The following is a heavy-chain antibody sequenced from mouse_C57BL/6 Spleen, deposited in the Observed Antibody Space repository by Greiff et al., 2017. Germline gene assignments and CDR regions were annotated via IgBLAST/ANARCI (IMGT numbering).Heavy chain of an antibody. D-gene: IGHD1-1*01. J-gene: IGHJ2*01. Sequence: EVKLMESGAGLVKPGGSLKLSCAASGFTFSSYAMSWVRQTPEKRLEWVAYISSGGDYIYYADTVKGRFTISRDNARNTLYLQMSSLKSEDTAMYYCTRVITTVGADYWGQGTTLTVSS. CDR3: TRVITTVGADY. CDR1: GFTFSSYA. V-gene: IGHV5-9-1*02. CDR2: ISSGGDYI.